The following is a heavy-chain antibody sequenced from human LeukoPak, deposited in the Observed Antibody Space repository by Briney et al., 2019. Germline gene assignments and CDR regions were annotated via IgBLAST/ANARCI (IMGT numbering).Heavy chain of an antibody. Sequence: SVKVSCKASGGTFSSYAISWVRQAPGQGLEWMGRIIPILGIANYAQKFQGRVTITADKSTSTAYMELSSLRSEDTAVYYCARTSFHYSYGYGGGLYFNYWGQGTLVTVSS. J-gene: IGHJ4*02. V-gene: IGHV1-69*04. D-gene: IGHD5-18*01. CDR3: ARTSFHYSYGYGGGLYFNY. CDR2: IIPILGIA. CDR1: GGTFSSYA.